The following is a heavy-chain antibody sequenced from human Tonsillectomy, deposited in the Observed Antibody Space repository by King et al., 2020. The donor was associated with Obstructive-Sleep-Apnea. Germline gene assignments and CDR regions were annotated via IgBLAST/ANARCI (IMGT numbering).Heavy chain of an antibody. Sequence: VQLQQWGAGLWNPSETLSRTCSFYGGAFSGYYWSWVRQPPGKGLEWCGEISISVSTNYNPSLQSLVTISVDTSKNQFSLKLTPVTAADTAVYYCARGRLYGSDSYYYYGMDVWGRGTTVTVSS. CDR2: ISISVST. V-gene: IGHV4-34*01. J-gene: IGHJ6*02. D-gene: IGHD3-10*01. CDR3: ARGRLYGSDSYYYYGMDV. CDR1: GGAFSGYY.